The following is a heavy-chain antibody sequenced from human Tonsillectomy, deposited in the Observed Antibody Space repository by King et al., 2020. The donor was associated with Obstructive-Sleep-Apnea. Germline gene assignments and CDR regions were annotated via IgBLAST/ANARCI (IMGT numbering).Heavy chain of an antibody. CDR1: GFYISSGYY. Sequence: VQLQESGPGLVKPSETLSLTCSVSGFYISSGYYWGWIRQPPGKGLEWIASMSHSGSTSYNPSLKSRVIISVDTSKNQFSLKVTSVTAADTAVYYCARISSCCPRQDFDYGGQGILVTVSA. V-gene: IGHV4-38-2*02. D-gene: IGHD2-15*01. CDR3: ARISSCCPRQDFDY. CDR2: MSHSGST. J-gene: IGHJ4*02.